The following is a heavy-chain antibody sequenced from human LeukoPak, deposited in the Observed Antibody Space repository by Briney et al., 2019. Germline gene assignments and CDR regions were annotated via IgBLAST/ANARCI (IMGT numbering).Heavy chain of an antibody. CDR1: GGSFSGYY. D-gene: IGHD3-3*01. CDR3: ASTSRLDYDFWSGSGSLDY. J-gene: IGHJ4*02. V-gene: IGHV4-34*01. CDR2: INHSGST. Sequence: SETLSLTCAVYGGSFSGYYWSWIRQPPGKGLEWIGEINHSGSTNYNPSLKSRVTISVDTSKNQFSLKLSSVTAADTAVYYCASTSRLDYDFWSGSGSLDYWGQGTLVIVSS.